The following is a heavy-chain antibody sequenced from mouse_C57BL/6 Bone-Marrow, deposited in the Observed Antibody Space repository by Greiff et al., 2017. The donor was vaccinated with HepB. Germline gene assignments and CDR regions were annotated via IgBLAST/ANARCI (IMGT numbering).Heavy chain of an antibody. J-gene: IGHJ2*01. V-gene: IGHV14-3*01. Sequence: VQLQQSVAELVRPGASVKLSCTASGFNIKNTYMHWVKQRPEQGLEWIGRIDPANGNTKYAPKFQGKATITADTSSNTAYLQLSSLTSEDTAIYYCARFPSSFKVRVPYFDYWGQGTTLTVSS. CDR1: GFNIKNTY. CDR3: ARFPSSFKVRVPYFDY. D-gene: IGHD2-14*01. CDR2: IDPANGNT.